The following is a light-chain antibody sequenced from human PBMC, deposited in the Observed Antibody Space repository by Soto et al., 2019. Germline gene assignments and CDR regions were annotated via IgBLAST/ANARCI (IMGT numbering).Light chain of an antibody. V-gene: IGKV1-5*03. Sequence: IQMTQSPSTLSGSVGDRVTITCRASQTISSWLAWYQQKPGKAPKLLIYKASTLKSGVASRFSGSGSGTEFTLTISSLQPDDFATYYCQHYNSYSEPFGQGTKADVK. CDR3: QHYNSYSEP. CDR1: QTISSW. J-gene: IGKJ1*01. CDR2: KAS.